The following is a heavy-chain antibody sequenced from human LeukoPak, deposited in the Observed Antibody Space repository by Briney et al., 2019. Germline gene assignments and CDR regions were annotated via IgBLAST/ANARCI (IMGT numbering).Heavy chain of an antibody. CDR2: ISSSSSYI. J-gene: IGHJ3*02. CDR1: GFTFSSYS. V-gene: IGHV3-21*01. D-gene: IGHD3-22*01. CDR3: ARAYRYYYDSSGYYYTNAFDI. Sequence: KPGGSLGLSCAASGFTFSSYSMNWVRQAPGKGLEWVSSISSSSSYIYYADSVKGRFTISRDNAKNSLYLQMNSLRAEDTAVYYCARAYRYYYDSSGYYYTNAFDIWGQGTMVTVSS.